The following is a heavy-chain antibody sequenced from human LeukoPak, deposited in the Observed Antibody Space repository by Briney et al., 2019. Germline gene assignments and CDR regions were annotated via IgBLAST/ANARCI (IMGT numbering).Heavy chain of an antibody. CDR2: INPNSGGT. J-gene: IGHJ4*02. V-gene: IGHV1-2*02. D-gene: IGHD3-3*01. Sequence: ASVKVSCKASGYTFTDYYMHWVRQAPGQGLEWMGWINPNSGGTNYAPKFQGRVTMTRDTSIITAYMEVSRLRSDDTAVYYCARGTLTIFGVVEYWGQGTLVTVSS. CDR1: GYTFTDYY. CDR3: ARGTLTIFGVVEY.